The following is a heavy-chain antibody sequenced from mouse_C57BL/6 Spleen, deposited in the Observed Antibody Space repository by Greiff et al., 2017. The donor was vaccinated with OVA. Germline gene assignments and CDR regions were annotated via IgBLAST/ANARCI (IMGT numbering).Heavy chain of an antibody. D-gene: IGHD1-1*01. J-gene: IGHJ2*01. CDR3: ARAVVATEYFDY. V-gene: IGHV1-69*01. CDR1: GYTFTSYW. Sequence: QVQLQQPGAELVMPGASVKLSCKASGYTFTSYWMHWVKQRPGQGLEWIGEIDPSDSYTNYNQKFKGKSTLTVDKSSSTAYMQLSSLTSEDSAVYYCARAVVATEYFDYWGQGTTLTVSS. CDR2: IDPSDSYT.